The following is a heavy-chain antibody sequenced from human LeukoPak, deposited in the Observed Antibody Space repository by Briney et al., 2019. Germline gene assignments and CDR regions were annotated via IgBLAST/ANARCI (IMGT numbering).Heavy chain of an antibody. CDR3: ARRLNYYGSGRQNFDY. Sequence: PSETLSLTCTVSGGSINSTTDYWGWIRQPPGKGLEWIGSIYSGGATYYNPSLKSRVTISVDTSKNQFSLKLRSVTAADTAVYYCARRLNYYGSGRQNFDYWGQGTLVTVSS. J-gene: IGHJ4*02. CDR2: IYSGGAT. V-gene: IGHV4-39*01. D-gene: IGHD3-10*01. CDR1: GGSINSTTDY.